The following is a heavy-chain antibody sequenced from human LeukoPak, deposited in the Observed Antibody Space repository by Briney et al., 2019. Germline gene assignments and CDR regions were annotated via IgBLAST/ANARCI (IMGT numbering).Heavy chain of an antibody. J-gene: IGHJ4*02. V-gene: IGHV1-2*02. CDR2: INPNSGDT. Sequence: ASVKVSCKASGYTFTDYYMHWVRQAPGQGLEWMGWINPNSGDTNSAQKFQGRVTMTRVTSITTVYMELSRLRSDDTAVYYCGPGTFAPDYWGQGTLVTVSS. CDR3: GPGTFAPDY. D-gene: IGHD6-13*01. CDR1: GYTFTDYY.